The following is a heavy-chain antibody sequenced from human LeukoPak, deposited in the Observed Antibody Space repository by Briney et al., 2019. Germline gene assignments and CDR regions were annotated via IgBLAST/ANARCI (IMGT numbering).Heavy chain of an antibody. J-gene: IGHJ4*02. CDR2: TYFRSKWYY. D-gene: IGHD2-8*01. CDR3: ARQGPVWPFDY. V-gene: IGHV6-1*01. Sequence: SQTLSLTCAISGDSVSSNSAAWNWIRQSPSIGLEWLGRTYFRSKWYYDYAVSVKRRITINPDTSENQFSLQLNSVTPEDTAVYFCARQGPVWPFDYWGQGTLVTVSS. CDR1: GDSVSSNSAA.